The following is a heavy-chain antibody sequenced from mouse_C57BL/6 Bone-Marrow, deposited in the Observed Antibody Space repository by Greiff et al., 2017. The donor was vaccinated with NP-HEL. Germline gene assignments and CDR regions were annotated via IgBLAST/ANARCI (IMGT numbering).Heavy chain of an antibody. D-gene: IGHD1-1*01. CDR2: ISSGGSYT. V-gene: IGHV5-6*01. Sequence: EVKLVESGGDLVKPGGSLKLSCAASGFTFSSYGMSWVRQTPDKRLEWVATISSGGSYTYYPDSVKGRFTISRDNAKNTLYLQMSSLQSEDTAMYYCSGHGGVLLLRLGVWGTGTTVTVSS. J-gene: IGHJ1*03. CDR3: SGHGGVLLLRLGV. CDR1: GFTFSSYG.